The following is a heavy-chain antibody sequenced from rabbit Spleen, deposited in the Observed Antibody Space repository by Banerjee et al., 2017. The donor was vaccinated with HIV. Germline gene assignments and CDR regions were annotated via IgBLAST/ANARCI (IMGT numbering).Heavy chain of an antibody. CDR1: GFDFSSDA. D-gene: IGHD1-1*01. Sequence: QEQLEESGGGLVKPEGSLTLTCKVSGFDFSSDAMCWVRQAPGKGPECIACIYNGDGSTYYATWVNGRFTVSKTSSTTVTLQMTSLTGADTATYFCARDLAAWNSGSYAFNLWGPGPLVTVS. CDR2: IYNGDGST. J-gene: IGHJ4*01. V-gene: IGHV1S47*01. CDR3: ARDLAAWNSGSYAFNL.